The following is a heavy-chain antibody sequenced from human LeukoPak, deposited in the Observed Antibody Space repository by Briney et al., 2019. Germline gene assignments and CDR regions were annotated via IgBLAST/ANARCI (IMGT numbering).Heavy chain of an antibody. J-gene: IGHJ4*02. Sequence: ASVKVSCKVSGYTLTELSMHWVRQAPGKGLEWMGGLNPEDGKTIYTQKFQGRVTMTEDTSTDTAHMELSSLRSEDTAVYYCTTRIAPGYSYGFDYWGPGTLVTVSS. D-gene: IGHD5-18*01. CDR2: LNPEDGKT. CDR1: GYTLTELS. V-gene: IGHV1-24*01. CDR3: TTRIAPGYSYGFDY.